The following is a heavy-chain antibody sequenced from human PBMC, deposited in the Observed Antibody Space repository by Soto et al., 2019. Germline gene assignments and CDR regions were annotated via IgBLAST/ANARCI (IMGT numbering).Heavy chain of an antibody. CDR1: GGSISSISYY. CDR3: ARVDIAVVPSTTFDY. D-gene: IGHD2-2*01. J-gene: IGHJ4*02. V-gene: IGHV4-39*01. Sequence: PSETLSLTCTVSGGSISSISYYWGWIRQPPGKGLEWIGSIKYSGHTFYNPSLKSRVTMSVDTPKNQFSLRLSSVTAAETAVYYCARVDIAVVPSTTFDYWGQGTLVTVSS. CDR2: IKYSGHT.